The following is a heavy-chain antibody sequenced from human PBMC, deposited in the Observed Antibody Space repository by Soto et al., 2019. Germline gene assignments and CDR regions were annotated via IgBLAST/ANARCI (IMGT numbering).Heavy chain of an antibody. CDR3: ARDPAGEYGQ. CDR2: IHYRGVI. J-gene: IGHJ4*02. D-gene: IGHD4-17*01. Sequence: SETLSLTCNVSGGSVSDYYWSWIRQAPGKGLEWFGYIHYRGVINYNPSLKSRVNMSVDPSKNQFSLNLRSVTTADTAVYFCARDPAGEYGQWGQGSLVTVSS. CDR1: GGSVSDYY. V-gene: IGHV4-59*02.